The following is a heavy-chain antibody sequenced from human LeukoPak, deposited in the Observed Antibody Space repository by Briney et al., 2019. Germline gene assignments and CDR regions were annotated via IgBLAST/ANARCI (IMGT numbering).Heavy chain of an antibody. J-gene: IGHJ3*02. CDR1: GFTFSSYS. D-gene: IGHD2/OR15-2a*01. V-gene: IGHV3-21*01. Sequence: GGSLRLSCAASGFTFSSYSMNWVRQAPGKGLEWVSSISSSSSYIYYADSVKGRFTISRDNAKNSLYLQMNSLRAEDTAVYYCARDRGIGEDFDIWGQGTMVTVSS. CDR3: ARDRGIGEDFDI. CDR2: ISSSSSYI.